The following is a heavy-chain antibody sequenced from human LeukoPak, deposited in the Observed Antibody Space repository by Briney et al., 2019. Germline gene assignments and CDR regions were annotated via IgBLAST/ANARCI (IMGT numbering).Heavy chain of an antibody. CDR1: GFTFSSYA. J-gene: IGHJ6*02. V-gene: IGHV3-23*01. CDR3: AKDVGTLLLYYGMDV. D-gene: IGHD2-15*01. Sequence: GGSLRLSCAASGFTFSSYAMSWVRQAPGKGLEWVSAISGSGGSTYYADSVKGRFTISRDNSKNTLYLQMNSLGAEDTAVYYCAKDVGTLLLYYGMDVWGQGTTVTVSS. CDR2: ISGSGGST.